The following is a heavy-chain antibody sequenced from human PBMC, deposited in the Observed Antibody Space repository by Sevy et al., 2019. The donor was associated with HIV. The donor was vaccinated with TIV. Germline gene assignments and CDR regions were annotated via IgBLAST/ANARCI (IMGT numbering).Heavy chain of an antibody. D-gene: IGHD1-26*01. CDR3: ATGREYCEGNSGYFDY. CDR2: FDPEDGER. J-gene: IGHJ4*02. CDR1: GYTLTQLS. Sequence: ASVKVSCKLSGYTLTQLSMHWVRQAPGKGLEWLGSFDPEDGERIYSQKFQGRFTMTEETSTDTAYMELSSLRSEDTAIYYCATGREYCEGNSGYFDYWGQRTLVTVSS. V-gene: IGHV1-24*01.